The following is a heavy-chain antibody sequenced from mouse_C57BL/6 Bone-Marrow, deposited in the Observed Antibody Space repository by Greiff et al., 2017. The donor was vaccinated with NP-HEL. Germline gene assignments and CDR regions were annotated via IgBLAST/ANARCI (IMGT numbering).Heavy chain of an antibody. CDR3: TRSTIYYYGSSYVWFAY. CDR1: GYTFTDYE. V-gene: IGHV1-15*01. CDR2: IDPETGGT. Sequence: QVQLQQSGAELVRPGASVTLSCKASGYTFTDYEMHWVKQTPVHGLEWIGAIDPETGGTAYNQKFKGKAILTADKSSRTAYMELRSLTSEDSAVYYCTRSTIYYYGSSYVWFAYWGQGTLVTVSA. J-gene: IGHJ3*01. D-gene: IGHD1-1*01.